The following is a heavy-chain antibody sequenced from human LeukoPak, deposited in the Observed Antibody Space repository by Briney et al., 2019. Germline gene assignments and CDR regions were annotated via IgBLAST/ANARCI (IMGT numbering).Heavy chain of an antibody. CDR1: GYTFSNYG. CDR2: ISGYNGNT. Sequence: ASVKVSCKASGYTFSNYGITWVRQAPGQGLEWMGWISGYNGNTNFAQKLQGRVSMTTDTSTYTSDMELRSLRSDDTAVYYCATSLGDSSGYYPLPSDYWGQGTLVIVSS. CDR3: ATSLGDSSGYYPLPSDY. D-gene: IGHD3-22*01. J-gene: IGHJ4*02. V-gene: IGHV1-18*01.